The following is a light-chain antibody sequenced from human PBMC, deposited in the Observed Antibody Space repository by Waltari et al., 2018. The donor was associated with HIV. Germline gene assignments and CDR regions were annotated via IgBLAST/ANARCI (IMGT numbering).Light chain of an antibody. V-gene: IGLV2-14*01. CDR1: IHDIGCYQT. J-gene: IGLJ1*01. CDR2: EVS. CDR3: CSYTVRSTYV. Sequence: QSALTPPASVSGSPGQSITISCAGRIHDIGCYQTVSWYQHHPGQAPKLILYEVSYRPSGVSDRFSGSKSGNTASLTISGLLPEDDGIYYCCSYTVRSTYVFGPGTQVTVL.